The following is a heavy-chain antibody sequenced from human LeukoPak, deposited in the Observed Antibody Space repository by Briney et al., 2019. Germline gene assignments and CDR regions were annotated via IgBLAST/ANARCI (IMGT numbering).Heavy chain of an antibody. J-gene: IGHJ6*03. Sequence: GASVKVSCKASGYTFTSYDINWVRQATGQGLEWMGWMNPNSGNTGYAQKFQGRVTMTRNTSISTACMELSSLRSEDTAVYYCARGVVPAATYYYYYMDVWGKGTTVTVSS. CDR1: GYTFTSYD. V-gene: IGHV1-8*01. CDR2: MNPNSGNT. D-gene: IGHD2-2*01. CDR3: ARGVVPAATYYYYYMDV.